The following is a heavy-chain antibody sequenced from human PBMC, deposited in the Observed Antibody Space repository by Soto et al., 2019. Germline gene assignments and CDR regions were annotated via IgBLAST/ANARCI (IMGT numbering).Heavy chain of an antibody. Sequence: PSETLSLTCTVSGGSISSYYWSWIRQPPGKGLEWIGYIYYSGSTNYNPSLKSRVTISVDTSKNQFSLKLSSVTAADTAVYYCARRLRYYDSSGYHFDYWGQGTLVTVSS. CDR2: IYYSGST. J-gene: IGHJ4*02. V-gene: IGHV4-59*01. D-gene: IGHD3-22*01. CDR1: GGSISSYY. CDR3: ARRLRYYDSSGYHFDY.